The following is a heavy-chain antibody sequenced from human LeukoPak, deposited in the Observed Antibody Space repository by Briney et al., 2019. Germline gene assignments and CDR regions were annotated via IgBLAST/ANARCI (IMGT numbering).Heavy chain of an antibody. D-gene: IGHD6-19*01. CDR1: GYTFTGSY. J-gene: IGHJ4*02. V-gene: IGHV1-2*02. CDR2: INPDSGDT. CDR3: ARATGWYFLNS. Sequence: GASVKVSCKASGYTFTGSYLHWVRQAPGHGLEWMGWINPDSGDTNYAQNFQGRVTMTRDTSINTAYMELSRLTSGDTAVYYCARATGWYFLNSWGQGTLVTVSS.